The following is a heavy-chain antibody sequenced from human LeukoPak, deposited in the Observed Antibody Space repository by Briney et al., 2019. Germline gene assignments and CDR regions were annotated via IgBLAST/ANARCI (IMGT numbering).Heavy chain of an antibody. V-gene: IGHV3-48*02. D-gene: IGHD5-18*01. CDR2: ISSSSSPI. Sequence: PGGSLRLSCAASGFTFSSYSMNWVRQAPGKRLEWVSYISSSSSPIFYADSVKGRFTISRDNAKNSLYLQMNSLRDDDTAVYYCAAPVDTAMEGYFNYWGQGTLVTVSS. CDR1: GFTFSSYS. J-gene: IGHJ4*02. CDR3: AAPVDTAMEGYFNY.